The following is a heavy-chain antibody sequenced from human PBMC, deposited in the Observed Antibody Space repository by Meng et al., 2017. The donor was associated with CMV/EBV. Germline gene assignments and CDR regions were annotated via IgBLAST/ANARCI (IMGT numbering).Heavy chain of an antibody. J-gene: IGHJ4*02. CDR3: ASDPPSAYDSSGYYHY. V-gene: IGHV3-7*01. Sequence: GESLKISCAASGFTFSSYWMSWVRQAPGKGLEWVANIKQDGSEKYYVDSVKGRFTISRDNAKNSLYLQMNSLRAEDTAVYYCASDPPSAYDSSGYYHYWGQGTLVTVSS. D-gene: IGHD3-22*01. CDR1: GFTFSSYW. CDR2: IKQDGSEK.